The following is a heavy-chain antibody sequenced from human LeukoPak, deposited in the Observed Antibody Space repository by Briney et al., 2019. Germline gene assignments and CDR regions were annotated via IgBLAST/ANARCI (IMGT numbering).Heavy chain of an antibody. V-gene: IGHV4-59*01. J-gene: IGHJ6*02. CDR1: GGSISSYY. Sequence: SETLSLTCTVSGGSISSYYWSWIRQPPGKGLEWIGYIYYSGSTNYNPSLKSRVTISVDTSKNQFSLKLSSVTAADTAVYYCARGHYYYYGMDVWGQGTTVTVSS. CDR2: IYYSGST. CDR3: ARGHYYYYGMDV.